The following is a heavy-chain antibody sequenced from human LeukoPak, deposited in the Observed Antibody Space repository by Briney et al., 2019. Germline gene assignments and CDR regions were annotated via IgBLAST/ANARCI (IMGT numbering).Heavy chain of an antibody. CDR2: TYYRSTWYN. CDR1: GDIVSSNSVT. D-gene: IGHD2-21*02. Sequence: SQTLSLTCALSGDIVSSNSVTWNWIRQSPSRGLEWLGRTYYRSTWYNDYAVSARGRITVTPDTSKNQFSLHLNSVTPEDTAVYYCARRLTQPDCFDPWGQGILVTVSS. CDR3: ARRLTQPDCFDP. V-gene: IGHV6-1*01. J-gene: IGHJ5*02.